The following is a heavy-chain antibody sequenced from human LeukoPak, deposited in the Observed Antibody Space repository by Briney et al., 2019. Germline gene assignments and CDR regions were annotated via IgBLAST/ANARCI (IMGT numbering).Heavy chain of an antibody. CDR1: GFTFSSYA. CDR3: AKVLGSPPDTIFGVVMRGPFVYYYGMDV. Sequence: GGSLRLSCAASGFTFSSYAMSWVRQAPGKGLEWVSAISGSGGSTYYADSVKGRFTISRDNSKNTLYLQMNSLRAEDTAVYYCAKVLGSPPDTIFGVVMRGPFVYYYGMDVWGQGTTVTVSS. V-gene: IGHV3-23*01. D-gene: IGHD3-3*01. J-gene: IGHJ6*02. CDR2: ISGSGGST.